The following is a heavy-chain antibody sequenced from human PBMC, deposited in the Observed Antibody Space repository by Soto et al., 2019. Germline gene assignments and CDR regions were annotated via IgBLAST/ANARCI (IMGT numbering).Heavy chain of an antibody. CDR1: GFTFSSYA. CDR2: ISGSGGST. D-gene: IGHD2-15*01. Sequence: EVQLLESGGGLVQPGGSLRLSCAASGFTFSSYAMIWVRQAPGKGLEWVSAISGSGGSTYYADSVKGRFTISRHNSKNTLYLQMNSLRAEDTAVYYCAKDVVVVVAATPAYYFDYWGQGTLVTVSS. V-gene: IGHV3-23*01. CDR3: AKDVVVVVAATPAYYFDY. J-gene: IGHJ4*02.